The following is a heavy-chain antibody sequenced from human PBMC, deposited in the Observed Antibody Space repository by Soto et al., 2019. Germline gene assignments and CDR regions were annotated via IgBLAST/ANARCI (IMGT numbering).Heavy chain of an antibody. Sequence: VESGGGLVQPGGSLRLSCEASGFTFRNYDMHWVRQGTGKGLEWVSGISAAGDPDYADSVEGRFTISRENAQNSFFLQINSLRVGDTAVYYCARTDRDFYGLDVWGQGTTVIVSS. CDR1: GFTFRNYD. CDR2: ISAAGDP. J-gene: IGHJ6*02. CDR3: ARTDRDFYGLDV. V-gene: IGHV3-13*05.